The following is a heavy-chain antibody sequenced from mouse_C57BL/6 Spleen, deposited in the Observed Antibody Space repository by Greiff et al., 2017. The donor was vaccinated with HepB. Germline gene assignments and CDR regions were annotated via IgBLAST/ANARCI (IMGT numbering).Heavy chain of an antibody. V-gene: IGHV5-4*03. CDR2: ISDGGSYT. CDR1: GFTFSSYA. Sequence: EVKLMESGGGLVKPGGSLKLSCAASGFTFSSYAMSWVRQTPEKRLEWVATISDGGSYTYYPDNVKGRFTISRDTAKNNLYLQMSHLKSEDTAMYYCERVPNWDGTPYYYAMDYWGQGTSVTVSS. D-gene: IGHD4-1*01. CDR3: ERVPNWDGTPYYYAMDY. J-gene: IGHJ4*01.